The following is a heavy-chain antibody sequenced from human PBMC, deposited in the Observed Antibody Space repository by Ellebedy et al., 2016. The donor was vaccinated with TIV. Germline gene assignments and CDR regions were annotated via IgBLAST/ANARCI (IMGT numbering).Heavy chain of an antibody. V-gene: IGHV3-7*01. CDR3: VCSQWWLLVDY. D-gene: IGHD2-15*01. CDR2: IKQDGSEK. CDR1: GFTFSSYW. Sequence: GESLKISXAASGFTFSSYWMTLVRQAPGKGLEWVANIKQDGSEKYYVDSVKGRFTISRDNAKNSLYLQLNSLSAEDTAVYYCVCSQWWLLVDYWGQGTLVTVSS. J-gene: IGHJ4*02.